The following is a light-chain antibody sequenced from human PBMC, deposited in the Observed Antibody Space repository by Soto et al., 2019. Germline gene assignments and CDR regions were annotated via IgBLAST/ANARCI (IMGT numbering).Light chain of an antibody. J-gene: IGKJ1*01. CDR3: QQYNYYWT. V-gene: IGKV1-5*03. CDR2: KAS. Sequence: DIQMTQSPSTLSASVGDRVTISCRASQSVSNWLAWYQQKPGKAPKLLIYKASSLESGVPSRFSGSGSGTELTLTISSLQPDDFATYYCQQYNYYWTFGQGTKVEIK. CDR1: QSVSNW.